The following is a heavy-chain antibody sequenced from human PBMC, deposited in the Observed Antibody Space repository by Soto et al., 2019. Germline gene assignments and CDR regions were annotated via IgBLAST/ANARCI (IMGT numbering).Heavy chain of an antibody. D-gene: IGHD2-2*02. Sequence: PGGSLRLSCAASGFTFSSYAMSWVRQAPGKGLEWVSAISGSGGSTYYADSVKGRFTISRDNSKNTLYLQMNSLRAEDTSLYLCATDIHATWLLKSWGQGTLVTVSS. V-gene: IGHV3-23*01. CDR1: GFTFSSYA. CDR2: ISGSGGST. CDR3: ATDIHATWLLKS. J-gene: IGHJ5*02.